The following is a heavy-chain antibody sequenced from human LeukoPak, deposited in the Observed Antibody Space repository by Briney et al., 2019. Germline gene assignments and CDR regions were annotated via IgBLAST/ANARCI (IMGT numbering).Heavy chain of an antibody. Sequence: GGSLRLSCAASRFTVSSNYMSWVRQAPGKGLEWVSVLFSGGTTYYADSVKGRFTISRDNSKNTLYLQMNSLRAEDTAVYYCAKARYCSGGSCFPQLTPDYWGQGTLVTVSS. CDR3: AKARYCSGGSCFPQLTPDY. CDR1: RFTVSSNY. V-gene: IGHV3-53*01. CDR2: LFSGGTT. J-gene: IGHJ4*02. D-gene: IGHD2-15*01.